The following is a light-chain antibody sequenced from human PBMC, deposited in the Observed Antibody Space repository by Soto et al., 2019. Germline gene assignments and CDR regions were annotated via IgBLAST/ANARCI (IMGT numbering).Light chain of an antibody. Sequence: DMQMTQSPSTLSASVGDRVTITCRASQSISSWLAWYQQKPGKAPKLLIYKASSLESGVPSRFSGSGSGTEFTFTISSLQPDDFATYYCQQYNSFPKFGQGTKVEIK. CDR2: KAS. CDR3: QQYNSFPK. V-gene: IGKV1-5*03. J-gene: IGKJ1*01. CDR1: QSISSW.